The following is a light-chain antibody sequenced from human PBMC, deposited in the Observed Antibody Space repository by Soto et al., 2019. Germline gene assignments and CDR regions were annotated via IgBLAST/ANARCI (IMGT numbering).Light chain of an antibody. CDR1: ERINTY. CDR2: AAS. Sequence: DIKMTQSPSTLSASVGDRVTITCRASERINTYLAWYQQQPGKAPKLLIYAASSLQSGVPSRCSGSGSGAEFTLTISNLQPEDFATYYCQQANSPPLTFGGGTKVEIK. CDR3: QQANSPPLT. J-gene: IGKJ4*01. V-gene: IGKV1-12*01.